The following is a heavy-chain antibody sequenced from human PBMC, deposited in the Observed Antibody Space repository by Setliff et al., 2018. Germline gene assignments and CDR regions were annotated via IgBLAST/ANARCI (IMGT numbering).Heavy chain of an antibody. CDR2: ISGSGGST. J-gene: IGHJ4*02. Sequence: GGSLRLSCAASGFTFSSYAMSWVRQAPGKGLEWVSAISGSGGSTYYADSVKGRLTISRDNSKNTLYLQMNSLRAEDTAVYYCARMSHCSGGSCYSGYWGQGTLVTVSS. V-gene: IGHV3-23*01. CDR3: ARMSHCSGGSCYSGY. CDR1: GFTFSSYA. D-gene: IGHD2-15*01.